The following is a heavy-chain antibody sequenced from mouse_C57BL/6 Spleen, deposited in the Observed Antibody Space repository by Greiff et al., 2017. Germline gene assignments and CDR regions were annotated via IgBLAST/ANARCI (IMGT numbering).Heavy chain of an antibody. J-gene: IGHJ4*01. CDR2: IWTGGGT. CDR3: ARNWGLQSYYYAMDY. Sequence: VQVVESGPGLVAPSQSLSITCTVSGFSLTSYAISWVRQPPGKGLEWLGVIWTGGGTNYNSALKSRLSISKDNSKSQVFLKMNSLQTDDTARYYCARNWGLQSYYYAMDYWGQGTSVTVSS. CDR1: GFSLTSYA. D-gene: IGHD2-2*01. V-gene: IGHV2-9-1*01.